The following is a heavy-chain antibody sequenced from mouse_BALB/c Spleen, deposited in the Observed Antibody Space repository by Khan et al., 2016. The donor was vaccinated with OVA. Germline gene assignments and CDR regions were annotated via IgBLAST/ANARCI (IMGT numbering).Heavy chain of an antibody. CDR3: ARRGLQWDFDY. CDR2: INPSTGNT. J-gene: IGHJ2*01. V-gene: IGHV1-7*01. CDR1: GYTFIKYW. D-gene: IGHD1-3*01. Sequence: QVQLKQSGAELVQPGASVKLSCKASGYTFIKYWIIWVQQRPGQGLEWIGYINPSTGNTKYNPYFKDKVTLTADKSSSTLYMQLSSLTSEDSAVYYCARRGLQWDFDYWGQGTTLTVSS.